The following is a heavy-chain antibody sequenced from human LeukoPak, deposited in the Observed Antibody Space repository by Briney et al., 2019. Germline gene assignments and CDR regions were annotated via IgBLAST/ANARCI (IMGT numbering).Heavy chain of an antibody. D-gene: IGHD2-15*01. CDR1: GFTFSDYY. Sequence: GGSLRLSCAASGFTFSDYYMNWIRQAPGKGLEWISYISSSGSSTKYAGSVKGRFTISRDNTKNSLYLQMTSLRADDTAVYYCASKGGYWGQGTLVTVSS. CDR3: ASKGGY. V-gene: IGHV3-11*03. CDR2: ISSSGSST. J-gene: IGHJ4*02.